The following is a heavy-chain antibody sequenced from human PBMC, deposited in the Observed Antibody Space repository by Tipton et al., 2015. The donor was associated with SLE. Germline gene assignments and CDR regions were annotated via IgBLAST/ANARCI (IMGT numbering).Heavy chain of an antibody. Sequence: TLSLTCTVSGGSISSYYWSWIRQPPGKGLEWIGYIYYSGSTYYNPSLKSRVTISVDTSKNQSSLKLSSVTAADTAVYYCAGESPYYYDSSGYRWGQGTLVTVSS. CDR2: IYYSGST. V-gene: IGHV4-59*12. CDR1: GGSISSYY. CDR3: AGESPYYYDSSGYR. D-gene: IGHD3-22*01. J-gene: IGHJ4*02.